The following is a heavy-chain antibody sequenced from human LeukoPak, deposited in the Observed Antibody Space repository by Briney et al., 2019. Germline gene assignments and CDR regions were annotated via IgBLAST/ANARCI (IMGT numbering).Heavy chain of an antibody. J-gene: IGHJ4*02. D-gene: IGHD6-13*01. CDR1: GGSFSGYY. Sequence: SETLSLTCAVYGGSFSGYYWSWIRQPPGKGLEWIGEINHSGSTNYNPSLKSRVTISVDTSKNRFSLKLSSVTAADTAVYYCARRRAAAGPDYWGQGTLVTVSS. V-gene: IGHV4-34*01. CDR2: INHSGST. CDR3: ARRRAAAGPDY.